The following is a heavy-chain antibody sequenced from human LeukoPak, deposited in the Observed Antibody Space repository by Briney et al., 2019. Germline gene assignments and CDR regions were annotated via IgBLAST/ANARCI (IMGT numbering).Heavy chain of an antibody. CDR2: IHYSGNT. D-gene: IGHD3-22*01. Sequence: PSETLSLTCTVSGGSISSSSYYWNWTCQPPGMGLEWIGYIHYSGNTYYNPSLKSRVSISVDTSMNQFSLKLSPVTAADTAVYYCGRGTFDYDSSVAYWGRGTLVTVSS. CDR3: GRGTFDYDSSVAY. J-gene: IGHJ4*02. CDR1: GGSISSSSYY. V-gene: IGHV4-30-4*01.